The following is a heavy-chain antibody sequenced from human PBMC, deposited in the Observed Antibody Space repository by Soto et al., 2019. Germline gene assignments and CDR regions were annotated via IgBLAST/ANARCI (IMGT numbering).Heavy chain of an antibody. CDR1: GYTFTSYG. V-gene: IGHV1-18*01. CDR3: ARDLAVALIDY. Sequence: QVQLVQSGAEVKKPGASVKVSCKASGYTFTSYGISWVRQAPGQGLEWMGWISAYNGNTKYAQKLQGRVTMTTDTTTSTAYLEMGSLRSDDTAVYSCARDLAVALIDYWGQGTLVTVSS. CDR2: ISAYNGNT. J-gene: IGHJ4*02. D-gene: IGHD6-19*01.